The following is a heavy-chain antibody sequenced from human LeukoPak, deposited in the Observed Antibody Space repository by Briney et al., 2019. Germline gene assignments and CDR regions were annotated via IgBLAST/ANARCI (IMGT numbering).Heavy chain of an antibody. CDR1: GGTFSSYT. J-gene: IGHJ4*02. CDR3: AREGDVDTANPL. CDR2: IIPILGIA. V-gene: IGHV1-69*02. D-gene: IGHD5-18*01. Sequence: ASVKVSWKASGGTFSSYTISWVRQAPGQGLEWMGRIIPILGIANYAQKFQGRVTITADKSTSTAYMELSSLRSEDTAVYYCAREGDVDTANPLWGQGTLVTVSS.